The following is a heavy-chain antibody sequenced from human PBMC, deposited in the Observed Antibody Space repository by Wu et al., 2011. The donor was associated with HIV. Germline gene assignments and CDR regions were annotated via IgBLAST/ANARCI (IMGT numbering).Heavy chain of an antibody. CDR2: INPNSGGT. J-gene: IGHJ4*02. V-gene: IGHV1-2*02. CDR1: GYTFTGYY. Sequence: QVQLVQSGAEVKKPGASVKVSCKASGYTFTGYYMHWVRQAPGQGLEWMGWINPNSGGTSYAQKFQGRVTMTRDTSISTAYMELSRLRSDDTAMYYCARTEAGISNTWYGNYWGQGTLVTVSS. D-gene: IGHD3-3*02. CDR3: ARTEAGISNTWYGNY.